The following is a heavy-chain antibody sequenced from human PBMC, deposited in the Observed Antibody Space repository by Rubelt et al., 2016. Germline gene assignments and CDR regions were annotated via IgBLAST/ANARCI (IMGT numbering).Heavy chain of an antibody. CDR1: GFTFSSYG. D-gene: IGHD6-6*01. J-gene: IGHJ6*02. CDR3: ASAQLGGYYYGMDV. CDR2: ITYDGSNK. Sequence: QVQLVESGGGVVQPGRSLRLSCAASGFTFSSYGMHWVRQAPGKGLEWVAVITYDGSNKYYGDSVKGRFTISRDNSKNTLYLKMNSLGAEDTAVYYCASAQLGGYYYGMDVWGQGTTVTVSS. V-gene: IGHV3-30*03.